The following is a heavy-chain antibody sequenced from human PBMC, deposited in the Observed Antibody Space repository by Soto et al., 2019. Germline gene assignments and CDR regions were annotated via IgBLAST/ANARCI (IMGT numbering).Heavy chain of an antibody. Sequence: ETLSLTCTVSGGSISSYYMTWVRQAPGKGLEWVSFIYTGGSAKYADSVKGRFTISRDNSKSTLYLQMNNLRAEDTAVYYCARIMSGDYSDYFDYWGPGTLVTVSS. CDR2: IYTGGSA. CDR3: ARIMSGDYSDYFDY. V-gene: IGHV3-66*01. CDR1: GGSISSYY. D-gene: IGHD3-16*01. J-gene: IGHJ4*02.